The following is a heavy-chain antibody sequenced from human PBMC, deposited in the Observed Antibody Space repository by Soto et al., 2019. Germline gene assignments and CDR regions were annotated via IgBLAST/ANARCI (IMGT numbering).Heavy chain of an antibody. CDR2: IIPIFGTA. J-gene: IGHJ4*02. CDR1: GGIFSSYA. V-gene: IGHV1-69*06. D-gene: IGHD4-17*01. Sequence: QVQLVQSGAEVKKPGSSVKVSCKASGGIFSSYAISWVRQATGQGLEWMGGIIPIFGTANYAQKFQGRVTITADKSTSTAYMELSSLRSEDTAVYYCASLSDYGDYEGYWGQGTLVTVSS. CDR3: ASLSDYGDYEGY.